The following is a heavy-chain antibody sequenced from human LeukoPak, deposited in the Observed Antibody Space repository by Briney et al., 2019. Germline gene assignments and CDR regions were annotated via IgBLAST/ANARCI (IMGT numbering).Heavy chain of an antibody. J-gene: IGHJ4*02. CDR1: GFTFSSYS. CDR2: ISSSRSTI. CDR3: ARARGWLPNYFDY. D-gene: IGHD3-22*01. V-gene: IGHV3-48*01. Sequence: GGSLRLSCAASGFTFSSYSMNWVRQAPGKGLEWVSYISSSRSTIYYADSVKGRFTISRDNAKNSLYLQMNSLRAEDTAVYYCARARGWLPNYFDYWGQGTLVTVSS.